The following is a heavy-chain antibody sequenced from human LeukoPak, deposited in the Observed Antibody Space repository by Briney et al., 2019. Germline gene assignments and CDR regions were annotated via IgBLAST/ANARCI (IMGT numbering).Heavy chain of an antibody. V-gene: IGHV1-3*01. D-gene: IGHD2-2*01. CDR3: ARDMEYCSSTSCQNGMDV. J-gene: IGHJ6*04. CDR1: GYTFTSYA. Sequence: ASVKVSCKASGYTFTSYAMHWVRQAPGQRLEWMGWINAGNGNTKYSQKFQGRVTITRDTSASTAYMELSSLRSEDTAVYYCARDMEYCSSTSCQNGMDVWGKGITVTVSS. CDR2: INAGNGNT.